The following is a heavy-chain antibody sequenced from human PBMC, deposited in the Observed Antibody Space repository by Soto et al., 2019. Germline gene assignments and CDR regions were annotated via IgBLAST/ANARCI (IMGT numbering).Heavy chain of an antibody. CDR3: ARLRQQLVFDAHGMDV. V-gene: IGHV5-10-1*01. CDR1: GYSFTSYW. D-gene: IGHD6-13*01. CDR2: IDHSDSYT. J-gene: IGHJ6*02. Sequence: GESLKISCKGSGYSFTSYWSSWVRQMPGKGLEWMGRIDHSDSYTNYSPSFQGHVTISADKSISTDYLQWSSLKAADTAMYYCARLRQQLVFDAHGMDVWGQGTTVTVSS.